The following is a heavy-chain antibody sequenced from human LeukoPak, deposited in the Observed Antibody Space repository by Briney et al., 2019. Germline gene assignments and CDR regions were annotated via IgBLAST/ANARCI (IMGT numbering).Heavy chain of an antibody. D-gene: IGHD2-8*01. CDR3: AREAADSSVCDF. CDR2: INPNTGGT. Sequence: ASVKVSCKASGYTFTAHYIHWMRQAPGRGLEWVGWINPNTGGTEFAQNVQGRVTMTRDTSINTVYMELNRLTSDDPAVFYCAREAADSSVCDFWGQRSLVTVSS. J-gene: IGHJ4*02. CDR1: GYTFTAHY. V-gene: IGHV1-2*02.